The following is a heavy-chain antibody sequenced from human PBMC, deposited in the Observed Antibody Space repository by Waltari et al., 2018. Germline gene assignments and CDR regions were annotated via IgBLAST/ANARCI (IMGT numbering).Heavy chain of an antibody. CDR3: AHSEMATILRSYYFDY. V-gene: IGHV2-5*01. J-gene: IGHJ4*02. CDR2: IYWNDDK. Sequence: QITLKESGPTLVKPTQTLPLTCTFSGFSLSTSGVGVGWIRPPPGKALEWLALIYWNDDKRYSPSLKSRLTITKDTSKNQVVLTMTNMDPVDTATYYCAHSEMATILRSYYFDYWGQGTLVTVSS. D-gene: IGHD5-12*01. CDR1: GFSLSTSGVG.